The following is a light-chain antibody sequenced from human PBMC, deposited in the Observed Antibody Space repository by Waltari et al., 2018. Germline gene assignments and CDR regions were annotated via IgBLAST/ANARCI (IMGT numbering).Light chain of an antibody. Sequence: DIQMTQSPSTLSASVGDRVTITCRASQSISDWLAWYQQKPGTAPKLLIYKVSKLESGVPSRFSGSGSGTQFTLTISSLQPDDFATFYCQQYDSFSGTFGPGTKVEIK. CDR3: QQYDSFSGT. V-gene: IGKV1-5*03. J-gene: IGKJ1*01. CDR2: KVS. CDR1: QSISDW.